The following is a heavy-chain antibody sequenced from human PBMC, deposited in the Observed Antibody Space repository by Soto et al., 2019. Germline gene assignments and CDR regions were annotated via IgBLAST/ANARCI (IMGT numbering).Heavy chain of an antibody. D-gene: IGHD6-19*01. Sequence: SETLSVTCTVSGGFISSSSYYWGWIRQPPGKGLEWIGSIYYSGSTYYNPSLKSRVTISVDTSKNQFSLKLSSVTAADTAVYYCARRGGQWLSSAHDYWGQGTLVTVSS. CDR2: IYYSGST. J-gene: IGHJ4*02. CDR1: GGFISSSSYY. CDR3: ARRGGQWLSSAHDY. V-gene: IGHV4-39*01.